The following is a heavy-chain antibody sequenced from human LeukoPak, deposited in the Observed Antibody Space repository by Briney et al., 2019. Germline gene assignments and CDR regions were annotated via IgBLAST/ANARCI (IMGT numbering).Heavy chain of an antibody. D-gene: IGHD3-22*01. V-gene: IGHV1-18*01. CDR3: ARGDSQGHYYDSSGYYD. Sequence: ASVKVSCKTSGYSENFYGITWVRQVAGQGLEWMGWISAQHGQTEYAPNSQDRVTMTTDTYTNTAYMELRSLRSDDTAVYYCARGDSQGHYYDSSGYYDWGQGTLVTVSS. J-gene: IGHJ4*02. CDR2: ISAQHGQT. CDR1: GYSENFYG.